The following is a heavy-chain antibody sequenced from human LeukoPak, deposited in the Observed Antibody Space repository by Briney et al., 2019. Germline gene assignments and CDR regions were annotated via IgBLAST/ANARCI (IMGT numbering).Heavy chain of an antibody. CDR3: ARGGYDFWSGYYHRFDP. Sequence: ASVKVSCKASGYTFTSYGISWVRQAPGQGLEWMGWISAYNGNTNYAQKLQGRVTMTTDTSTSTAYMELRSLRSDDTAVYYCARGGYDFWSGYYHRFDPWGQGTLVTVSS. CDR1: GYTFTSYG. D-gene: IGHD3-3*01. V-gene: IGHV1-18*01. J-gene: IGHJ5*02. CDR2: ISAYNGNT.